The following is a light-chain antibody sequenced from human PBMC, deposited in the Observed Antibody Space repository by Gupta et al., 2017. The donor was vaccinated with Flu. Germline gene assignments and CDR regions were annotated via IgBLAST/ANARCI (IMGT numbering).Light chain of an antibody. CDR2: DAS. CDR3: QQYDHLLIT. J-gene: IGKJ5*01. Sequence: DIQLTQSPSSLSASVGDRVTITCQARQPITNYLNWYQQKPGIAPKLLIHDASNLATGVPSRFSGSGSGTHFTLTISSLQPEEIGTYYCQQYDHLLITFGQGTRLEIK. CDR1: QPITNY. V-gene: IGKV1-33*01.